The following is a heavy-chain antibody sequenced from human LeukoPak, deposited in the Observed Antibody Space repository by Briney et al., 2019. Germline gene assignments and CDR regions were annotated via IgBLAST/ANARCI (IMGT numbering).Heavy chain of an antibody. D-gene: IGHD3-10*01. V-gene: IGHV4-59*12. CDR2: ISHSGTT. CDR3: ARSDSLMGRGVINP. J-gene: IGHJ5*02. Sequence: PSETLSLTCTVSGSSISSYYWSWIRQPPGKGLEWIGEISHSGTTNYNPSLKSQVTISVDKSKNQFSLKLSSVTAADTAVYYCARSDSLMGRGVINPWSQGTLVTVSS. CDR1: GSSISSYY.